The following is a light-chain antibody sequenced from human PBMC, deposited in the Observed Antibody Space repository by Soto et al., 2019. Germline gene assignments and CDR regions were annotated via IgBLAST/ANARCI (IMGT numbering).Light chain of an antibody. CDR1: QSVSSNN. J-gene: IGKJ3*01. Sequence: EIVLTQSPGTLSLSPGERATLSCRASQSVSSNNLAWYQHRPGQAPRVVIYGASTRATGIPEWFSGSGSGTDFTLTISRLEREDFAVYYCQQYGRSPFTFGPGTKVD. CDR3: QQYGRSPFT. V-gene: IGKV3-20*01. CDR2: GAS.